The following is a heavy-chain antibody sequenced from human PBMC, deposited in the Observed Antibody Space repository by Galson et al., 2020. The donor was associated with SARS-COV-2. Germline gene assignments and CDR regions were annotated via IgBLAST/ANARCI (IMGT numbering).Heavy chain of an antibody. Sequence: GGSLRLSCAASGFTVSSNYMSWVRQAPGKGLEWVSVIYSGGTTYYADSVKGRFTISRDDSKNTLYLQMNSLRAEDTAVYYCARDGYYYDSSGYYYEYGYFDLWGRGTLVTVSS. D-gene: IGHD3-22*01. J-gene: IGHJ2*01. V-gene: IGHV3-66*01. CDR3: ARDGYYYDSSGYYYEYGYFDL. CDR2: IYSGGTT. CDR1: GFTVSSNY.